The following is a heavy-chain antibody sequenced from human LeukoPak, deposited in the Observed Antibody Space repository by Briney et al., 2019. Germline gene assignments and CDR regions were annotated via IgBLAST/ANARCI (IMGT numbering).Heavy chain of an antibody. CDR2: ISSSSSTI. CDR1: GFTFSSYS. D-gene: IGHD6-19*01. V-gene: IGHV3-48*04. J-gene: IGHJ4*02. Sequence: GGSLRLSCAASGFTFSSYSMGWVRQGPGKGLEWVSHISSSSSTIYYADSVKGRFTISRDNAKNSLYLHMDSLRAEDTAVYYCARGAYSSGWAYFDHWGQGTLVTVSS. CDR3: ARGAYSSGWAYFDH.